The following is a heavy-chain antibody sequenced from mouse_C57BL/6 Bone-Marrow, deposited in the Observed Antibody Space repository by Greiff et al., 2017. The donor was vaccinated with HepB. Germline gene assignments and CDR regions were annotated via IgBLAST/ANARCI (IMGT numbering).Heavy chain of an antibody. J-gene: IGHJ3*01. D-gene: IGHD2-4*01. Sequence: VQLQQSGPELVKPGASVKISCKASGYSFTDYYMNWVKQRNGKSLEWIGGINPNDGTTSYNQKFKGKATLTVDQSSSPAYMQLNSLTSEDSAFYYCAVGDYDGAWFAYWGQGTLVTVSA. V-gene: IGHV1-39*01. CDR3: AVGDYDGAWFAY. CDR2: INPNDGTT. CDR1: GYSFTDYY.